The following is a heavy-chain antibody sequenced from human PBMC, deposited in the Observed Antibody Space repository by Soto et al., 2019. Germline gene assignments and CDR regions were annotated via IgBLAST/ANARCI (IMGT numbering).Heavy chain of an antibody. Sequence: QVQLVQSGGEVKKPGSSVKVSCKASGGAFGSYTISWVRRAPGQGLEWMGGIIPNFGTANYAQKFQGRVTIIADNSTTTAYMELTSLRSEDTAVYYCASDLVLYGLDVWGQGTTVTVSS. CDR1: GGAFGSYT. V-gene: IGHV1-69*06. CDR2: IIPNFGTA. D-gene: IGHD6-13*01. CDR3: ASDLVLYGLDV. J-gene: IGHJ6*02.